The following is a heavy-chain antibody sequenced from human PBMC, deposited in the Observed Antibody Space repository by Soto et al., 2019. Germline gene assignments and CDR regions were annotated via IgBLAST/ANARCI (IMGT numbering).Heavy chain of an antibody. CDR3: ATDHFGSNSDALEY. CDR2: ISSSGVI. J-gene: IGHJ4*02. CDR1: GFSFSSYS. Sequence: VGSLRLSCAASGFSFSSYSMNWVSQAPGKGLEWVSFISSSGVIYYADSVKGRFSISRDNAKNSLSLQMFSLRDEDTAIYFCATDHFGSNSDALEYWGQGTPVTVSS. V-gene: IGHV3-48*02. D-gene: IGHD1-1*01.